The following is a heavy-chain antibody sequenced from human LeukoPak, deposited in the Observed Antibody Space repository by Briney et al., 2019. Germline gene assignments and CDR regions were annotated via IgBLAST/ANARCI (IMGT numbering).Heavy chain of an antibody. V-gene: IGHV3-11*01. J-gene: IGHJ3*02. CDR1: GFTFSDYY. CDR2: ISSSGSTI. CDR3: ARETSPDDAFDI. Sequence: GGSLRLSCAASGFTFSDYYMSWIRQAPGKGLEWVSYISSSGSTIYYTDSVKGRFTISRDNAKNSLYLQMNSLRAEDTAVYYCARETSPDDAFDIWGQGTMVTVSS.